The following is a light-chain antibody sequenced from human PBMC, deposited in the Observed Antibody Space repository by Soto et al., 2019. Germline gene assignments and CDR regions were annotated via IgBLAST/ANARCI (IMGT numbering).Light chain of an antibody. CDR1: RSVSTN. Sequence: EIVMTQSPATLSVSPGERATLSCRASRSVSTNLAWYQHKPGQAPRLLIYGASTRATGISVRFSGGGSGTEFNLAINSLQSEDSAVYFCQQYNDWPRTFGQGTKVEI. CDR2: GAS. J-gene: IGKJ1*01. V-gene: IGKV3-15*01. CDR3: QQYNDWPRT.